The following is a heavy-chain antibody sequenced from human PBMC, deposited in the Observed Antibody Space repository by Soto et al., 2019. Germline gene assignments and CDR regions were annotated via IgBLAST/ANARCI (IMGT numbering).Heavy chain of an antibody. D-gene: IGHD3-9*01. Sequence: PSETLSLTCTVSGGSISSGGYYWGWIRQHPGKGLEWIGYIYYSGSTYYNPSLKSRVTISVDTSKNQFSLKLSSVTAADTAVYYCARAPNFDWLNWFDPWGQGTLVTVSS. CDR3: ARAPNFDWLNWFDP. V-gene: IGHV4-31*03. J-gene: IGHJ5*02. CDR2: IYYSGST. CDR1: GGSISSGGYY.